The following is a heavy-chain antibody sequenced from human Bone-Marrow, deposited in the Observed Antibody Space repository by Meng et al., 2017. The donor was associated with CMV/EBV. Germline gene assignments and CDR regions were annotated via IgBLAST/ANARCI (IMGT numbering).Heavy chain of an antibody. CDR1: GYTFTSYD. CDR3: ARGRLYCSSTSCYGAYNWFDP. J-gene: IGHJ5*02. Sequence: ASVKVSCKASGYTFTSYDINWVRQATGQGLEWMGRMNPNSGNTGYAQKFQGRVTMTRNTSISTAYMELSSLRSEDTAVYYCARGRLYCSSTSCYGAYNWFDPWGQGTLVAVSS. V-gene: IGHV1-8*01. CDR2: MNPNSGNT. D-gene: IGHD2-2*01.